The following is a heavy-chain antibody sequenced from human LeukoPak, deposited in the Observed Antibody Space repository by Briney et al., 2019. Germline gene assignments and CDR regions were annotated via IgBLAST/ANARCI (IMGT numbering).Heavy chain of an antibody. V-gene: IGHV1-2*02. CDR1: GYTFTNYY. D-gene: IGHD4-23*01. CDR3: ASGNSVWAAGTPAYYSDY. Sequence: ASVKVSCKTSGYTFTNYYIHWVRQAPGQGLEWMAWINPNNGGSGSAQKFQGRVTMTRDTSISTAYMELSRLRSDDTAMYYCASGNSVWAAGTPAYYSDYWGQGTLVTASS. J-gene: IGHJ4*02. CDR2: INPNNGGS.